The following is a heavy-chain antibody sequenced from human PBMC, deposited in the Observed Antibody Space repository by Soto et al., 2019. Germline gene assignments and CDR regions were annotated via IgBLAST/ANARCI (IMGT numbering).Heavy chain of an antibody. CDR1: GFTFSAYS. CDR2: ITSSSTYI. V-gene: IGHV3-21*06. D-gene: IGHD5-18*01. J-gene: IGHJ4*02. CDR3: ARDLLEGYGHARQPDY. Sequence: LRLSCVASGFTFSAYSMSWVRQAPGQGLEWVSSITSSSTYIYYTRSVEGRFTISRDDAKNSLHLQMNSLRAEDTAVYYCARDLLEGYGHARQPDYWGQGTLVTVSS.